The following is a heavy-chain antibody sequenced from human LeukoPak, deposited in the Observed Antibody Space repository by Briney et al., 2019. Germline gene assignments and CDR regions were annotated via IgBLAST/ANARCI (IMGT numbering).Heavy chain of an antibody. V-gene: IGHV4-34*01. D-gene: IGHD6-13*01. J-gene: IGHJ3*02. Sequence: SETLSLTCAVYGGSFSGYYWSWIRQPPGKGLEWIGEINHSGSTNYNPSLKSRVTISVDTSKNQFSLKLSSVTAADTAVYYCARDLPYSSSWHDAFDIWGQGTMVTVSS. CDR2: INHSGST. CDR3: ARDLPYSSSWHDAFDI. CDR1: GGSFSGYY.